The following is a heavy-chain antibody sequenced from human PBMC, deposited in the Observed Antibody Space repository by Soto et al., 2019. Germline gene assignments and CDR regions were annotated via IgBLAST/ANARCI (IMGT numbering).Heavy chain of an antibody. CDR2: ISYDGNNQ. CDR1: GFSFSSYA. CDR3: ARDPSVRTFDC. J-gene: IGHJ4*02. V-gene: IGHV3-30-3*01. D-gene: IGHD2-8*01. Sequence: GGSLRLSCAASGFSFSSYAMHWVRQAPGKGLEWVTIISYDGNNQYYADSVKGRFTISRDNSKDTLYLQMNSLRAEDTAIYFCARDPSVRTFDCWGQGTLVTVSS.